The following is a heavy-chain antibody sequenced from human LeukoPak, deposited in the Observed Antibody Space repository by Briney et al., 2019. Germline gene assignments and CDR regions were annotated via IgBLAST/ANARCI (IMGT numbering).Heavy chain of an antibody. CDR2: IYYSGST. V-gene: IGHV4-61*01. D-gene: IGHD6-19*01. CDR1: GGSIRSSYYY. CDR3: ARAVAGNPLDY. J-gene: IGHJ4*02. Sequence: SETLSLTCTVSGGSIRSSYYYWSWIRQPPGKGLEWIGYIYYSGSTNYNPSLKSRVTISVDTSKNQFSLKLSSVTAADTAVYYCARAVAGNPLDYWGQGTLVTVSS.